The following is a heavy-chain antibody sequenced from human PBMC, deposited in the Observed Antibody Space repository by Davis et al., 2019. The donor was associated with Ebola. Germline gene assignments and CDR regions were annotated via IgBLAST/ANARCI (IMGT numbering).Heavy chain of an antibody. CDR1: GFTFRTYY. D-gene: IGHD3-16*01. CDR3: ARDWAGLDV. J-gene: IGHJ6*04. V-gene: IGHV3-7*01. CDR2: IPHVGSEK. Sequence: GGSLRLSCAASGFTFRTYYIPWVRQAPGKGLEWVATIPHVGSEKYYVDSVYGRFTSSRDNAKNSVYLQMNSLRAEDTAVYYCARDWAGLDVWGKGTTVTVSS.